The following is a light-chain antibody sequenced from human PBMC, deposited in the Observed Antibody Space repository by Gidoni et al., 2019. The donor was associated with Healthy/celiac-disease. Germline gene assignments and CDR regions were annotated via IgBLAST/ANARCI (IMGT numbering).Light chain of an antibody. J-gene: IGKJ2*01. V-gene: IGKV3-20*01. CDR2: GAA. CDR3: QQYGSSPMYT. CDR1: QSVRSSY. Sequence: ENVLTQSQAILSWSTAARATLPCRASQSVRSSYLAWYQQKPGQAPRLLLYGAASRATGIPVRFSFSGSGTDFTLTISRLGPEDFAVYYCQQYGSSPMYTFGQGTKLEIK.